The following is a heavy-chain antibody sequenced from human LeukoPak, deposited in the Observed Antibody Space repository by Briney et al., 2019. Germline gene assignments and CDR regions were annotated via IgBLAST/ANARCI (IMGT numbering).Heavy chain of an antibody. CDR2: IYYSGST. J-gene: IGHJ4*02. CDR1: GGSISSYY. CDR3: ARSYTTMVPYYFDY. V-gene: IGHV4-59*01. Sequence: SETLSLTCTVSGGSISSYYWSWIRQPPGKGLEWIGYIYYSGSTNYNPSLKSRVTISVDTSKNQFSLKLSSVTAADTAVYYCARSYTTMVPYYFDYWGQGNLVTVSS. D-gene: IGHD5-18*01.